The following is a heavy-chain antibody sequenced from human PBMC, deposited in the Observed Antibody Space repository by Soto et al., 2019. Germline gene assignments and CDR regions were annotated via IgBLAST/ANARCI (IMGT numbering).Heavy chain of an antibody. D-gene: IGHD6-13*01. CDR1: GFTFSSYS. J-gene: IGHJ5*02. CDR2: ISSSSSYI. V-gene: IGHV3-21*01. Sequence: GGSLRLSCAASGFTFSSYSMNWVRQAPGKGLEWVSSISSSSSYIYYADSVKGRFTISRDNAKNSLYLQMNSLRAEDTAVYYCARDPTYSSSWYGWFDPWGQGTLVTVSS. CDR3: ARDPTYSSSWYGWFDP.